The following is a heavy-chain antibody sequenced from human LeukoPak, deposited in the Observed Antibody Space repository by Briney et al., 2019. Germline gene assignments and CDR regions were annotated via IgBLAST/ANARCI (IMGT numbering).Heavy chain of an antibody. Sequence: ASVKVSCKASGYTFTGYYMHWVRQAPGQGLEWMGWINPNSGGTNYAQKFQGRVTMTRDTSISTAHMELSRLRSDDTAVYYCARGLSLLWFRELLSNGTKFLKANWFDPWGQGTLVTVSS. V-gene: IGHV1-2*02. J-gene: IGHJ5*02. CDR1: GYTFTGYY. CDR3: ARGLSLLWFRELLSNGTKFLKANWFDP. CDR2: INPNSGGT. D-gene: IGHD3-10*01.